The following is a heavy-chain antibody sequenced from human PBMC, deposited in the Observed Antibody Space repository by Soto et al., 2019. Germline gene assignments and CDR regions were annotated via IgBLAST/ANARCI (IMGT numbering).Heavy chain of an antibody. J-gene: IGHJ6*02. Sequence: SGPTLVNPTETLTLTCTVSGFSLSNARMGVSWIRQPPGKALEWLAHIFSNDEKSYSTSLKSRLTISKDTSKSQVVLTMTNMDPVDTATYYCAWGSGSYSYGMDVWGQGTTVTVSS. D-gene: IGHD3-10*01. CDR3: AWGSGSYSYGMDV. V-gene: IGHV2-26*04. CDR2: IFSNDEK. CDR1: GFSLSNARMG.